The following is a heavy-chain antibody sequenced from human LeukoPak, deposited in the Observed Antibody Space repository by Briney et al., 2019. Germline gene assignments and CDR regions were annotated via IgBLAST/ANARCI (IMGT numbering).Heavy chain of an antibody. Sequence: GGSLRLSCAASGFTFRTYAMNWVRQAPGRGLDWVAFISYDGSYQYYADSVKGRFTISRDNSKNTLYLQMNSLRVEDTAVYYCARALFAVPTFWGQGTLVTVSS. J-gene: IGHJ4*02. V-gene: IGHV3-30-3*01. CDR3: ARALFAVPTF. CDR1: GFTFRTYA. D-gene: IGHD4-17*01. CDR2: ISYDGSYQ.